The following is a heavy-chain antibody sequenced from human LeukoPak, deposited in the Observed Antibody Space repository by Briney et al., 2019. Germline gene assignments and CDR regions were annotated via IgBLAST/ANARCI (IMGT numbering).Heavy chain of an antibody. D-gene: IGHD3-10*01. CDR3: ARVLSGRGSLYSYYYYMDV. V-gene: IGHV3-7*03. CDR2: IKQDGSEK. J-gene: IGHJ6*03. CDR1: GFAFSSYW. Sequence: GGSLRLSCVASGFAFSSYWMSWVRQAPGKGLEWVASIKQDGSEKYYVDSVKGRFIISRDNAKNSLYLQMNSLRADDTAVYYCARVLSGRGSLYSYYYYMDVWGKGTTVTIFS.